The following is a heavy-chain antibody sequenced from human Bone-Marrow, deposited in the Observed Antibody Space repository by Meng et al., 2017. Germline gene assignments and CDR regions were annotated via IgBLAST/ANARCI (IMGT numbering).Heavy chain of an antibody. CDR2: INPSRGDT. Sequence: GGAKKPGAQVQVFCTASGYTFIGGDWPSWVRQAPGQGLEWIGWINPSRGDTKYAHKFLGRVTMTSDTSISTAYMEMSGLTYDDTAVYYCAVQEGGWGQGTLVTVSS. CDR1: GYTFIGGD. CDR3: AVQEGG. D-gene: IGHD3-16*01. J-gene: IGHJ4*02. V-gene: IGHV1-2*07.